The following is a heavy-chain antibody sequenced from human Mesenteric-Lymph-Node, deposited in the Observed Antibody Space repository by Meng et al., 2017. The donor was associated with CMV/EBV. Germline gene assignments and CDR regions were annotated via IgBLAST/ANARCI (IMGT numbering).Heavy chain of an antibody. J-gene: IGHJ6*02. V-gene: IGHV3-30*04. Sequence: GESLKISCAASGFTFGSYAMHWVRQAPGKGLEWVAVISYDGSNKYYADSVKGRFTISRDNSKNTLYLQMNMLRAEDTAVYYCARGVGCRDGSPAYGMDVWGQGTTVTVSS. CDR2: ISYDGSNK. CDR1: GFTFGSYA. D-gene: IGHD5-18*01. CDR3: ARGVGCRDGSPAYGMDV.